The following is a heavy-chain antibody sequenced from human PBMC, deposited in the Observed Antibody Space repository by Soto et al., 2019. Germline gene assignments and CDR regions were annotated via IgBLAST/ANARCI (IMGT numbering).Heavy chain of an antibody. Sequence: SETLSLTCAVSGGSISSSNWWSGVRQPPGKGLEWIGEIYHSGSTNYNPSRKSRVTISVDKSKNQFSLKLSSVTAADTAVYYCARITGYSSSWYGNWFDPCGQGTLVTVS. V-gene: IGHV4-4*02. CDR3: ARITGYSSSWYGNWFDP. J-gene: IGHJ5*02. CDR1: GGSISSSNW. CDR2: IYHSGST. D-gene: IGHD6-13*01.